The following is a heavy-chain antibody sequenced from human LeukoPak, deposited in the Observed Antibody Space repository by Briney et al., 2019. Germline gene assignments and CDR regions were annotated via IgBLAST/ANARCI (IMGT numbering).Heavy chain of an antibody. CDR3: ARDGCSSTSCRHDAFDI. CDR1: GYTFTSYG. CDR2: INAGNGNT. Sequence: GASVKVSCKASGYTFTSYGISWVRQAPGQRLEWMGWINAGNGNTKYSQKFQGRVTITRDTSASTAYMELSSLRSEDTAVYYCARDGCSSTSCRHDAFDIWGQGTMVTVSS. V-gene: IGHV1-3*01. J-gene: IGHJ3*02. D-gene: IGHD2-2*01.